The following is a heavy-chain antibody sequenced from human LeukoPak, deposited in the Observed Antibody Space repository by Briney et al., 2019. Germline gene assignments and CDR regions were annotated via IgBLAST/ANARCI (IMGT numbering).Heavy chain of an antibody. CDR3: ARYCSGGSCFNQIGRGDDY. D-gene: IGHD2-15*01. CDR2: IYYSGST. V-gene: IGHV4-39*01. CDR1: GVSISSSSYY. Sequence: PSETLSLTCTVSGVSISSSSYYWGWLRQPPGKGLEWIGSIYYSGSTYYNPSLKSRVTISVNTSKNQFSLKLSSVTAADTAVYYCARYCSGGSCFNQIGRGDDYWGQGTLVTVSS. J-gene: IGHJ4*02.